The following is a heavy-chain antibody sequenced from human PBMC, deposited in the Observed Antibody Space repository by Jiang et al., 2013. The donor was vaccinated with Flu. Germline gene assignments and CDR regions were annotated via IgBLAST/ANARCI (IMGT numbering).Heavy chain of an antibody. CDR1: GYTFTDYY. D-gene: IGHD3-10*01. CDR3: AYGSGSYQNPHYYYYGMDV. Sequence: SGAEVKKPGASVKVSCKASGYTFTDYYMHWVRQAPGQGLEWMGWINPNSGGTNYAQKFQGRVTMTRDTSINTAYMELSRLRSEDTAVYYCAYGSGSYQNPHYYYYGMDVWGQGTTVTVS. J-gene: IGHJ6*02. CDR2: INPNSGGT. V-gene: IGHV1-2*02.